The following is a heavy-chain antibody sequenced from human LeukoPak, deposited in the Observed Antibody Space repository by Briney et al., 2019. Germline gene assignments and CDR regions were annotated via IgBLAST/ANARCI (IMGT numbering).Heavy chain of an antibody. Sequence: GASVKVSCKASGYTFTDYYIHWVRQAPGQGLEWMGWINPNGGGSSYAQNFQGRVTMTRDTSINTAYMDLNSLRSDDTAVYYCARDPPGDSGLDYWGQGTLVTVSS. D-gene: IGHD6-19*01. V-gene: IGHV1-2*02. J-gene: IGHJ4*02. CDR2: INPNGGGS. CDR1: GYTFTDYY. CDR3: ARDPPGDSGLDY.